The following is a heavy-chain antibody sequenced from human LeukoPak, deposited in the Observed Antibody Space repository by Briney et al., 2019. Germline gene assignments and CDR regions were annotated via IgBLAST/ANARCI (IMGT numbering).Heavy chain of an antibody. CDR3: AKERLGGNYGDYAVDY. Sequence: GGSLRLSCAASGFTFSSYSMNWVRQAPGKGLEWVSSISSSSSYIYYADSVKGRFTISRDNAKNSLYLQMNSLRAEDTAVYYCAKERLGGNYGDYAVDYWGQGTMVTVSS. V-gene: IGHV3-21*04. CDR1: GFTFSSYS. D-gene: IGHD4-17*01. J-gene: IGHJ4*02. CDR2: ISSSSSYI.